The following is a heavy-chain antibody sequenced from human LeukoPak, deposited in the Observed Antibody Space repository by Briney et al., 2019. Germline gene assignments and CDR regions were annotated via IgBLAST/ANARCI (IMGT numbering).Heavy chain of an antibody. CDR3: ARDRAYSSSWPYYYYGMDV. D-gene: IGHD6-13*01. Sequence: SGTLSLTCAVSGGSISSSNWWSWVRQPPGKGLEWIGEIYHSGSTNYNPSLKSRVPISVDKSKNQFSLKLSSVTAADTAVYYCARDRAYSSSWPYYYYGMDVWGKGTTVTVSS. J-gene: IGHJ6*04. V-gene: IGHV4-4*02. CDR1: GGSISSSNW. CDR2: IYHSGST.